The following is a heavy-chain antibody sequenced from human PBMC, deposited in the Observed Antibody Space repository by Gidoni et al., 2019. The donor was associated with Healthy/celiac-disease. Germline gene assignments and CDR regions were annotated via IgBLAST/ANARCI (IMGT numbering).Heavy chain of an antibody. V-gene: IGHV3-30*18. CDR1: GFTFRSYG. D-gene: IGHD4-17*01. J-gene: IGHJ4*02. CDR2: ISYDGSNK. CDR3: AKDRGVYGDYFWYDY. Sequence: QVQLVESGGGVVQPGRSLSLSCAASGFTFRSYGMHWVRPAPGKGLEWVAVISYDGSNKYYADAVKGRFTISRDNSKNTLYLQMNSLRAEDTAVYYCAKDRGVYGDYFWYDYWGQGTLVTVSS.